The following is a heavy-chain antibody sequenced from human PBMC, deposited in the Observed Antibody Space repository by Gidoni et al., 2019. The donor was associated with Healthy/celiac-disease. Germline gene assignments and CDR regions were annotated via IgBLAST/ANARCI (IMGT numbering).Heavy chain of an antibody. V-gene: IGHV1-69*01. D-gene: IGHD1-26*01. Sequence: QVQLVQSGAEVKKPGSSVKVSCKASGGTVSSYAISWVRQAPGQGLEWMGGIIPIFSTANYAQKFQGRVTITADESTSTAYMELSSLGSEDTAVYYCASTRVVGATNAFDIWGQGTMVTVSS. J-gene: IGHJ3*02. CDR3: ASTRVVGATNAFDI. CDR2: IIPIFSTA. CDR1: GGTVSSYA.